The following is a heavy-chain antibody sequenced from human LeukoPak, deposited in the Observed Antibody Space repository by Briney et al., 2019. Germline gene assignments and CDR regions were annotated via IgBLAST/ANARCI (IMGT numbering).Heavy chain of an antibody. J-gene: IGHJ4*02. V-gene: IGHV4-61*03. CDR2: IYYTGST. D-gene: IGHD3-10*01. CDR3: ARSQDYYGSGDY. Sequence: SETLSLTCIVSGDSVSNGNYYWSWLRQPPGKALEWIGYIYYTGSTYYNPSLEGRVTISVDTSRNHFSVKLNSVTAADTAVYYCARSQDYYGSGDYWSQGTLVTVSS. CDR1: GDSVSNGNYY.